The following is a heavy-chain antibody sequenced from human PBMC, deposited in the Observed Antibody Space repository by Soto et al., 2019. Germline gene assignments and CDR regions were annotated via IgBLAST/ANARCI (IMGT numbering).Heavy chain of an antibody. V-gene: IGHV1-69*01. Sequence: QVQLVQSGAEVKKPGSSVKVSCKASGGTFSSYAISWVRQAPGQGLEWMGGIIPIFGTANYAQKFQGRVTTTADESTSTAYMELSSLRSEDTAVYYCATGGRGTYYYGSGDQHWGQGTLVTVSS. CDR3: ATGGRGTYYYGSGDQH. CDR1: GGTFSSYA. J-gene: IGHJ1*01. D-gene: IGHD3-10*01. CDR2: IIPIFGTA.